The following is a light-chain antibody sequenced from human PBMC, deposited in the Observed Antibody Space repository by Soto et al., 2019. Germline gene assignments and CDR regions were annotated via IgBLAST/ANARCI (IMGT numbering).Light chain of an antibody. Sequence: QSALTQPASVSGSPGQSITVSCTGTGSDVGGYNYVSWYQQYPGQAPQLMIYDVNKRPSGVSNRFSGSKSGNTASLTISGLQVEDEADYYCSSYTSTNALVFGVGTKLTVL. V-gene: IGLV2-14*03. CDR3: SSYTSTNALV. J-gene: IGLJ1*01. CDR1: GSDVGGYNY. CDR2: DVN.